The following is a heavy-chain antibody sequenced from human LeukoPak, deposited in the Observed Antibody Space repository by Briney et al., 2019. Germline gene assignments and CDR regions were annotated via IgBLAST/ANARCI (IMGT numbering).Heavy chain of an antibody. J-gene: IGHJ4*02. CDR3: ARDDPNWDPSSYYFDS. CDR1: GFTISNYN. V-gene: IGHV3-48*02. CDR2: ISTSGII. Sequence: QTGGSLRLSCAASGFTISNYNMDWARQAPGKGLEWISHISTSGIIYYADSVRGRFTISRDNAKNSLYLQMNSLRDEDTAVYYCARDDPNWDPSSYYFDSWGQGVLVTVSS. D-gene: IGHD3-10*01.